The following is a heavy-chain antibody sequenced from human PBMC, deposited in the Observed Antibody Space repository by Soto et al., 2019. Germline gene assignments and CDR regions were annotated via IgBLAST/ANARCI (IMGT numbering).Heavy chain of an antibody. D-gene: IGHD3-3*01. J-gene: IGHJ6*02. CDR3: ATDLERLSHFATDV. CDR1: GYTFTGYY. CDR2: INPDSGAT. V-gene: IGHV1-2*02. Sequence: ASVKVSCKPSGYTFTGYYVHWVRQAPGQGLEWLGWINPDSGATNCTQKLQGRVTMTTDTSISTAFMELSRLTSDDTAVYYCATDLERLSHFATDVWGQGTTVTV.